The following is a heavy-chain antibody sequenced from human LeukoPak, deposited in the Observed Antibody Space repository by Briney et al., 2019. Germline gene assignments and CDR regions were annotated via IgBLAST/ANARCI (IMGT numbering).Heavy chain of an antibody. V-gene: IGHV1-69*01. CDR3: ARVVVVVPIGGLGWFDP. CDR2: IIPLFGTT. J-gene: IGHJ5*02. D-gene: IGHD2-2*01. Sequence: SVKVSCKASGGTFSSNAISWVRQAPGQGLEWMGGIIPLFGTTNYAQKFQGRVTISADESTSTAYMELNSLRSEDTAVYYCARVVVVVPIGGLGWFDPWGRERWSPSPQ. CDR1: GGTFSSNA.